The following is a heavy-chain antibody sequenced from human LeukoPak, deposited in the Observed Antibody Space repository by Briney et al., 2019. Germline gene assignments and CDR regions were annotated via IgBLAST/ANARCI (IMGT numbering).Heavy chain of an antibody. CDR3: AREKATDAFDI. V-gene: IGHV3-7*01. D-gene: IGHD1-26*01. Sequence: GGSLRLSCAASGFTFSSYWMSWVRQAPGKGLEWVANIKQDGSEKYYVDSVKGRFTISRDNAKNLLYLQMNSLRAEDTAVYYCAREKATDAFDIWGQGTLVTVSS. CDR2: IKQDGSEK. CDR1: GFTFSSYW. J-gene: IGHJ3*02.